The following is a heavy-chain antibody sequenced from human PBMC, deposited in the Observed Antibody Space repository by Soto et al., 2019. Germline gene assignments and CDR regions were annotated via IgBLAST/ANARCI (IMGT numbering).Heavy chain of an antibody. V-gene: IGHV5-51*01. D-gene: IGHD6-19*01. CDR1: GYSFTSYW. CDR2: IFPGDSDT. CDR3: ARSRRGAYSSGWYSPSGYYNYGIDV. J-gene: IGHJ6*02. Sequence: GESLKISCKGSGYSFTSYWIGWVRQMPGKGLEWMGIIFPGDSDTRYSPSFQGQVTISADTSISTAYLQWTSLKASDTAMYYCARSRRGAYSSGWYSPSGYYNYGIDVWGQGTKVTVSS.